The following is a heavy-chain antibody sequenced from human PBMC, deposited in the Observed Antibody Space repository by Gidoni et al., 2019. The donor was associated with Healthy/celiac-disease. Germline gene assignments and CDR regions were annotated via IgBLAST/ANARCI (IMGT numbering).Heavy chain of an antibody. Sequence: EVQLVESGGGLVKPGGSLRLSCAASGFTFSSYSMNWVRQAPGRGLEWVSSISSSSSYIYYADSVKGRFTISRDNAKNSLYLQMNSLRAEDTAVYYCARDNSQWLGQPGDYFDYWGQGTLVTVSS. CDR1: GFTFSSYS. D-gene: IGHD6-19*01. V-gene: IGHV3-21*01. J-gene: IGHJ4*02. CDR2: ISSSSSYI. CDR3: ARDNSQWLGQPGDYFDY.